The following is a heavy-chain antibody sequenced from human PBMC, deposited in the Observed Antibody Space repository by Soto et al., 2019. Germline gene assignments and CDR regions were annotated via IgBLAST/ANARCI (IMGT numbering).Heavy chain of an antibody. V-gene: IGHV4-30-4*08. J-gene: IGHJ6*02. Sequence: SETLSLTCTVSGGSISYEYYHWTWIRQSPGKGLEWIGYIHYSGSILYNPSFKSRVTISVDTSKNQFSLQLSSVIAADTAVYFCAREDDGGDRGYYGSDVWGQGTTVTVSS. CDR3: AREDDGGDRGYYGSDV. CDR1: GGSISYEYYH. CDR2: IHYSGSI. D-gene: IGHD3-10*01.